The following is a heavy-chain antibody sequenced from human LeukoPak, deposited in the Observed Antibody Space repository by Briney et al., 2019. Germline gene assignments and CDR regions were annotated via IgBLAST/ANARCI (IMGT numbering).Heavy chain of an antibody. CDR2: IYPGDSDT. CDR1: GDSFTSYW. D-gene: IGHD6-13*01. CDR3: ARFEQQLAATMEIFDY. J-gene: IGHJ4*02. V-gene: IGHV5-51*01. Sequence: GESLKISCKGSGDSFTSYWIGWVRQMPGKGLEWMGIIYPGDSDTRYSPSFQGQVTISADKSISTAYLQWSSLKASDTAMYYCARFEQQLAATMEIFDYWGQGTLVTVSS.